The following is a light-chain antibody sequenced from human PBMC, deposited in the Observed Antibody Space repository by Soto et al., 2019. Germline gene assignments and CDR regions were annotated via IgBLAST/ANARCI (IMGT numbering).Light chain of an antibody. J-gene: IGKJ5*01. Sequence: EIVLTQSPGTLSLSPGERATLSCRASQSVSSSYLAWYQQKPGQAPRPLIYGASSRATGIPDRFSGSGSGTDFTLTISRLEPEDFAVYYCQQYGSSPPITFGQGTRPEIK. CDR1: QSVSSSY. CDR3: QQYGSSPPIT. V-gene: IGKV3-20*01. CDR2: GAS.